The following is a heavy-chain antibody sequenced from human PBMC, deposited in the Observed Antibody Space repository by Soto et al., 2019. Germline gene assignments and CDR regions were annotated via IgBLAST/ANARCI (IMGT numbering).Heavy chain of an antibody. V-gene: IGHV4-30-4*01. CDR2: IYYSGST. Sequence: QVQLQESGPGLVKPSQTLSLTCSVSGGSISSGDYYWKWIRQPPGQGLEWIGKIYYSGSTYYNSSLIDTINLTSDTSKNHSSLMLRSETAAATTVYYCAAQPTAGSYNDIGSYYYSYAMDVWGQGTTDTVS. D-gene: IGHD3-10*01. CDR3: AAQPTAGSYNDIGSYYYSYAMDV. CDR1: GGSISSGDYY. J-gene: IGHJ6*02.